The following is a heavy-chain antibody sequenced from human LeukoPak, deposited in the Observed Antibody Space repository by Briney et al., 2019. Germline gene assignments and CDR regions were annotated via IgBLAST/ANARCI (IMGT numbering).Heavy chain of an antibody. CDR2: IKSNTDGGTT. J-gene: IGHJ4*02. CDR3: ATEYYGSYNY. V-gene: IGHV3-15*01. Sequence: GGSLRLSCAASGFTFSNYWMSWVRQAPGKGLEWVGHIKSNTDGGTTDYAAPVKGRFTISRDDSKNTLYLQMNSLKTEDTALYYCATEYYGSYNYWGQGALVTVSS. D-gene: IGHD1-26*01. CDR1: GFTFSNYW.